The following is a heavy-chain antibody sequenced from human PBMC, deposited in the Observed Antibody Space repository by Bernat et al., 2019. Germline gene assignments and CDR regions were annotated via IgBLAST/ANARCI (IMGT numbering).Heavy chain of an antibody. D-gene: IGHD6-13*01. CDR2: INHSGST. CDR1: GGSFSGYY. J-gene: IGHJ6*02. V-gene: IGHV4-34*01. Sequence: QVQLQQWGAGLLKPSETLSLTCAVYGGSFSGYYWSWIRQPPGKGLEWIGEINHSGSTNYNPSLKSRVTISVDTSKNQFSLKLSSVTAADTAVYYCARDGRSSSWRTYYYYGMDVWGQGTTVTVSS. CDR3: ARDGRSSSWRTYYYYGMDV.